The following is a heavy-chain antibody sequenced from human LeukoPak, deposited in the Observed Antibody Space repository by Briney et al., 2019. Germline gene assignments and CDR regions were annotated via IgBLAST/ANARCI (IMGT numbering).Heavy chain of an antibody. CDR2: ISSSSSTI. Sequence: GGSLRLSCAASGFTFSSHSMNWVRQAPGKGLEWVSYISSSSSTIYYADSVKGRFTISRDNAKNSLYLQMNSLRAEDTAVYYCARRAYYYEDWGQGTLVTVSS. J-gene: IGHJ4*02. CDR1: GFTFSSHS. V-gene: IGHV3-48*01. CDR3: ARRAYYYED. D-gene: IGHD3-22*01.